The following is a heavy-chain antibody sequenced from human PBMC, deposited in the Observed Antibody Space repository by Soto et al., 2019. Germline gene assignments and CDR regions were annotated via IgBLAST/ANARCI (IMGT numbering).Heavy chain of an antibody. CDR3: ARDSSGWSPVDY. J-gene: IGHJ4*02. Sequence: ASVKVSCKXSGYTFTSYAMHWVRQAPGQRLEWMGWINAGNGNTKYSQKLQGRVTMTTDTSTSTAYMELRSLRSDDTAVYYCARDSSGWSPVDYWGQGTLVTVS. V-gene: IGHV1-3*01. CDR2: INAGNGNT. CDR1: GYTFTSYA. D-gene: IGHD6-19*01.